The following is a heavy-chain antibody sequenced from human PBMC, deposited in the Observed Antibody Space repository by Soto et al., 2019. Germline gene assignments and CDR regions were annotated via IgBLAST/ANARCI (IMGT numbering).Heavy chain of an antibody. Sequence: GCRLVPCSASGFTFSTYSMNWVRQAPGKGLEGVSSISSSGTYIHYADSLKGRFTISRDNAKNSLYLQMISLRAEDTAVYYCATDPSDCSSTSCWGYYALDVWGQGTKVTVYS. CDR3: ATDPSDCSSTSCWGYYALDV. CDR1: GFTFSTYS. D-gene: IGHD2-2*01. J-gene: IGHJ6*02. V-gene: IGHV3-21*01. CDR2: ISSSGTYI.